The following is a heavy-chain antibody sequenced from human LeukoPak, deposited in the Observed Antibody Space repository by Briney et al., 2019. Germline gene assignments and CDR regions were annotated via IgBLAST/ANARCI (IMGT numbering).Heavy chain of an antibody. CDR1: GGTFSSYA. J-gene: IGHJ4*02. Sequence: SVKVSCKASGGTFSSYAISWVRQAPGHGLEWMGGIIPIFGTANYAQKFQGRVTITTDESTSTAYMELSSLRSEDTAVYYCARGNYDSSGYYLAFDYWGQGTLVTVSS. CDR2: IIPIFGTA. D-gene: IGHD3-22*01. CDR3: ARGNYDSSGYYLAFDY. V-gene: IGHV1-69*05.